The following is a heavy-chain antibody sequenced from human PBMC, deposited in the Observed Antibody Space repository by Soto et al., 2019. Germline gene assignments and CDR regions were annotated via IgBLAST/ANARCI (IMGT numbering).Heavy chain of an antibody. D-gene: IGHD3-10*01. J-gene: IGHJ6*02. CDR1: GFTFSDYY. CDR2: ISSSSSYT. V-gene: IGHV3-11*05. CDR3: AREFLWFGETDYYYYYGMDV. Sequence: PGGSLRLSCAASGFTFSDYYMSWIRQAPGKGLEWVSYISSSSSYTNYADSVKGRFTIFRDNAKNSLYLQMNSLRAEDTAVYYCAREFLWFGETDYYYYYGMDVWGQGTTVTVSS.